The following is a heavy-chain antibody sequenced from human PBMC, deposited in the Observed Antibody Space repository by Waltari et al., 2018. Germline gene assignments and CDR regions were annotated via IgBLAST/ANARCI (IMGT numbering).Heavy chain of an antibody. CDR2: IYTSGST. CDR3: ARIAVAGTDFDY. Sequence: QVQLQESGPGLVKPSQTLSLPCTVSGGSISSGSYYWSWIRQPAGKGLEWIGRIYTSGSTNYNPSLKSRVTISVDTSKNQFSLKLSSVTAADTAVYYCARIAVAGTDFDYWGQGTLVTVSS. CDR1: GGSISSGSYY. J-gene: IGHJ4*02. D-gene: IGHD6-19*01. V-gene: IGHV4-61*02.